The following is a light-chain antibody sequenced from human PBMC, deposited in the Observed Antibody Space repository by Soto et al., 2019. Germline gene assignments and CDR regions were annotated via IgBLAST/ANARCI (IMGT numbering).Light chain of an antibody. Sequence: DIQMTQSPSALSASVGDSVTITCRASQSITNSLAWYQQRPGKAPKLLIYMVSSLESGVPSRFSGSGFGTEFTLTIRSLQTDDFATYSCQQYNTYPWTFGKGTKVEI. J-gene: IGKJ1*01. V-gene: IGKV1-5*03. CDR2: MVS. CDR3: QQYNTYPWT. CDR1: QSITNS.